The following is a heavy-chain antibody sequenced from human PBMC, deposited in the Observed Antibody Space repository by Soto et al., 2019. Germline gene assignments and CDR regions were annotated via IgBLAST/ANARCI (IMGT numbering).Heavy chain of an antibody. V-gene: IGHV4-34*01. CDR3: ARGRDIVVVPAANTGNWFDP. CDR1: GGSFSGYY. CDR2: INHSGST. D-gene: IGHD2-2*01. J-gene: IGHJ5*02. Sequence: QVQLQQWGAGLLKPSETLSLTCAVYGGSFSGYYWSWIRQPPGKGLEWIGEINHSGSTNYNPSLKSRVTISVDTSKNQFSLKLSSVTAADTAVYYCARGRDIVVVPAANTGNWFDPWGQGTLVTVSS.